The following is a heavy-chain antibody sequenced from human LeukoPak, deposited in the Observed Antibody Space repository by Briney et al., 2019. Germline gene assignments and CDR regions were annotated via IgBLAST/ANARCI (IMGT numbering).Heavy chain of an antibody. D-gene: IGHD2-2*01. CDR3: ATGGYCSSTSCYGPRWFDP. CDR2: IHYSGST. Sequence: PSETLSLTCTVSGGSISSYYWSWIRQSPGKGLEWIGYIHYSGSTNYNPSLKSRVIISVDTSKNQFSLKLNSVTAADTAVYYCATGGYCSSTSCYGPRWFDPWGQGTLVTVSS. V-gene: IGHV4-59*01. J-gene: IGHJ5*02. CDR1: GGSISSYY.